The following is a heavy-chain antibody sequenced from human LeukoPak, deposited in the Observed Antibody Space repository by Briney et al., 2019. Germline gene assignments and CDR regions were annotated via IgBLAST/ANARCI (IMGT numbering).Heavy chain of an antibody. D-gene: IGHD4-17*01. V-gene: IGHV4-30-4*01. J-gene: IGHJ6*02. CDR1: HGSISSGDYY. CDR3: ARDRYGDLLV. CDR2: IFYSGSS. Sequence: SQTLSLTCTVTHGSISSGDYYWSWVRQPPGKGLEWIGYIFYSGSSYYNPSLKSRVTISVDKSNDQFSLKLSSVTAADTAVHYCARDRYGDLLVWGQGTTVTVSS.